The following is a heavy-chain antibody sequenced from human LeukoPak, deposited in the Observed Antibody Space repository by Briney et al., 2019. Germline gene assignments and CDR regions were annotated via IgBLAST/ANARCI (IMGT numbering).Heavy chain of an antibody. J-gene: IGHJ4*02. V-gene: IGHV4-39*01. CDR1: GGSISGSGYY. D-gene: IGHD3-16*01. CDR2: IYYTGST. Sequence: GSLRLSCSVSGGSISGSGYYWAWIRQPPGKGLEWIGSIYYTGSTHYNSSLKSRVTMSVDTSKNQFSLKLSSVTAADTAVYYCASPLGGFDNWGQGTLVTVSS. CDR3: ASPLGGFDN.